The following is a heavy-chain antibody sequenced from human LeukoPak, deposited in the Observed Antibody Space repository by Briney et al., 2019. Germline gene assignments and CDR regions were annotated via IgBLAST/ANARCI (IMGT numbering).Heavy chain of an antibody. V-gene: IGHV3-73*01. D-gene: IGHD6-19*01. CDR3: TRHLSSGLED. CDR1: GFTFSGSA. CDR2: IRSKANSYAT. J-gene: IGHJ4*02. Sequence: GGSLRLSCAASGFTFSGSAMHWVRQASGKGLEWVGRIRSKANSYATAYAASVKGRSTISRDDSKNTAYLQMNSLKTEDTAVYYCTRHLSSGLEDWGQGTLVTVSS.